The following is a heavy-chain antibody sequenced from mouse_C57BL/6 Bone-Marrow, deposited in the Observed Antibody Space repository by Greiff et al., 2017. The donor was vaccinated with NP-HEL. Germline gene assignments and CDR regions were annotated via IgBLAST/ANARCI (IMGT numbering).Heavy chain of an antibody. J-gene: IGHJ2*01. Sequence: VQLQQSGAELVRPGASVKLSCKASGYTFTDYYINWVKQRPGQGLEWIARIYPGSGSTYYNEKLKGKATMTAEKASSTAYMQLSSLTSEDSAVYSCSRSFYFDYWGQGTTPPVSS. CDR3: SRSFYFDY. V-gene: IGHV1-76*01. CDR1: GYTFTDYY. CDR2: IYPGSGST.